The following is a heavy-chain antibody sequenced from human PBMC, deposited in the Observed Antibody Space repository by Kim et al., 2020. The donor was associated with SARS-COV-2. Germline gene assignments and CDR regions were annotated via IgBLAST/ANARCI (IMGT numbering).Heavy chain of an antibody. V-gene: IGHV3-11*06. D-gene: IGHD4-17*01. Sequence: TYYPGSVKGRLTISRDNAKNSVFLQMDSLRGEDTAVYYCARETSTAYFDYWGQGTLVTVSS. CDR3: ARETSTAYFDY. J-gene: IGHJ4*02. CDR2: T.